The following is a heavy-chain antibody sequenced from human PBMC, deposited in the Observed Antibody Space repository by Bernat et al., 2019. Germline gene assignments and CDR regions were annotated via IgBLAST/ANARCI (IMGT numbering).Heavy chain of an antibody. V-gene: IGHV3-30*02. Sequence: QLVESGGGVVQPGGSLRLSCAASGFTFSTYGMHWVRQAPGKGLEWVAFVRYDGTDTYYATSVKGRFTITRDNSKNTLHLQMNSLRVEATAVYYCERDRGSGSGSLIDYWGQGTLVTVSS. CDR2: VRYDGTDT. CDR1: GFTFSTYG. D-gene: IGHD3-10*01. CDR3: ERDRGSGSGSLIDY. J-gene: IGHJ4*02.